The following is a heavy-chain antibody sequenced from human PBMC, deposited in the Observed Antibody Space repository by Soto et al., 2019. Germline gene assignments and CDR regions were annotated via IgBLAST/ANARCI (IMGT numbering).Heavy chain of an antibody. J-gene: IGHJ6*02. Sequence: SETLSLPCSVSVGSLSRSNLCSWVLQPPGKGLEWIGEIYHSGSTNYNPSLKSRVTISVDKSKNQFSLKLSSVTAADTAVYYCAREKTGTTAYYYGMDVWGQGTTVTVSS. CDR1: VGSLSRSNL. V-gene: IGHV4-4*02. D-gene: IGHD1-7*01. CDR3: AREKTGTTAYYYGMDV. CDR2: IYHSGST.